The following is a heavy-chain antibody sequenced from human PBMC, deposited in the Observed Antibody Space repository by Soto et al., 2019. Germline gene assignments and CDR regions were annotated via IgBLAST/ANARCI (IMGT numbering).Heavy chain of an antibody. CDR2: VYHSGST. CDR1: GGSISTSNW. V-gene: IGHV4-4*02. Sequence: QVQLQESGPGLVKPSGTLSLTCAVSGGSISTSNWWGWVRQPPGKGLEWIGEVYHSGSTNYNSSFKSRVAMSVDKSKNQFPLKLNSVTAADTALYSCARTSTSGPRFDYWGQGSLVAVSS. D-gene: IGHD1-1*01. J-gene: IGHJ4*02. CDR3: ARTSTSGPRFDY.